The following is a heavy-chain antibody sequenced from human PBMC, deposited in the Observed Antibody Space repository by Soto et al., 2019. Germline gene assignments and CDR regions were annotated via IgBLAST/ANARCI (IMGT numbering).Heavy chain of an antibody. Sequence: QVQLVQSGAEVRKPGASVRLSCKASGYTLTRFYLHWVRQAPGQGLEWMGIINTRGGTTAYAQKFRGRITVTRDTSTSTVYMELSNLRSEDTAIYYCATWHEREHAYDVWGQGTTVTVSS. CDR3: ATWHEREHAYDV. V-gene: IGHV1-46*01. CDR1: GYTLTRFY. J-gene: IGHJ3*01. D-gene: IGHD1-1*01. CDR2: INTRGGTT.